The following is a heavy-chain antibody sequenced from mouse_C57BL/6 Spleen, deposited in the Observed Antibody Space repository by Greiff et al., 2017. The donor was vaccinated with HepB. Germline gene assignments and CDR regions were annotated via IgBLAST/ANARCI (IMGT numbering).Heavy chain of an antibody. CDR2: IDPNSGGT. Sequence: VQLQQPGAELVKPGASVKLSCKASGYTFTSYWMHWVKQRPGRGLEWIGRIDPNSGGTKYNEKFKSKATLTVDKPASTAYMQLSSLTSEDSAVYYCARQTVVVPGYFDYWGQGTTLTVSS. J-gene: IGHJ2*01. V-gene: IGHV1-72*01. D-gene: IGHD1-1*01. CDR1: GYTFTSYW. CDR3: ARQTVVVPGYFDY.